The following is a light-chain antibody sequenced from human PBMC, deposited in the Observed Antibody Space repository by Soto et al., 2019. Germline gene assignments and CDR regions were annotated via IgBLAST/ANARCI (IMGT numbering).Light chain of an antibody. V-gene: IGKV3-20*01. CDR1: QSVSSSY. CDR3: QYYDSSPT. Sequence: IVLTQSPGTPSLSPGGKAPLSCRASQSVSSSYLAWYQQKPGQAPRLLIYGASNRATGIPDRFSGSGSGTDFTLTISRLEPEDFAVYYCQYYDSSPTFGQGTKVDIK. CDR2: GAS. J-gene: IGKJ1*01.